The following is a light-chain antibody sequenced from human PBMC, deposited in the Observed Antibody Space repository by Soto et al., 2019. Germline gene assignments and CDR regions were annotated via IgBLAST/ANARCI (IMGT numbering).Light chain of an antibody. CDR1: QSVSSN. V-gene: IGKV3-15*01. CDR2: GAS. J-gene: IGKJ4*01. CDR3: QQLNTFLPT. Sequence: EIVMTQSPATLSVSPGGGAALSCRASQSVSSNLAWYQQKPGQAPSLLIYGASTRATGTPARFSGSGSGTEFTLTISSLQPEDSATYYCQQLNTFLPTFGGGTRWIS.